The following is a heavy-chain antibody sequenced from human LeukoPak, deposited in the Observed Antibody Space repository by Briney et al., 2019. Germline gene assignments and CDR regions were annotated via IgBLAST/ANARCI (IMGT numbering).Heavy chain of an antibody. Sequence: PSETLSLTCSVSGGNINGYFWSWIRQPPGKGLEWIGHIYDSGTMNYNPSLKSRLSLSVDTSKNRFSLRLRSVTPADTAVYYCARYHPIPAALDYWGQGTLVTVSS. D-gene: IGHD2-2*01. J-gene: IGHJ4*02. CDR2: IYDSGTM. CDR1: GGNINGYF. CDR3: ARYHPIPAALDY. V-gene: IGHV4-59*01.